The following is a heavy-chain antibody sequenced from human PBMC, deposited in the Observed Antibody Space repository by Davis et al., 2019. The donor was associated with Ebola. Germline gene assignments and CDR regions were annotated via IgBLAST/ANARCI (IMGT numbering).Heavy chain of an antibody. CDR1: GFTFSSYT. J-gene: IGHJ4*02. CDR3: ARVKWELPSFDY. CDR2: ISSNGGST. D-gene: IGHD1-26*01. Sequence: GESLKISCAASGFTFSSYTMHWVRQAPGKGLEYVSAISSNGGSTYYADSVKGRFTISRDNAKNSLYLQMNSLRAEDTAVYYCARVKWELPSFDYWGQGTLVTVSS. V-gene: IGHV3-64*04.